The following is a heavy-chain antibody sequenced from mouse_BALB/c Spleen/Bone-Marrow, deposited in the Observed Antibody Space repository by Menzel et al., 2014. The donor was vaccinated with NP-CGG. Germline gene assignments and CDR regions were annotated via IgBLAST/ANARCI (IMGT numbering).Heavy chain of an antibody. CDR2: INPDSSTI. CDR3: ARPGYYGYQDV. D-gene: IGHD1-2*01. J-gene: IGHJ1*01. Sequence: QSGGSLKLSCAASGFDFSRYWMTWVRQAPGKGLEWIGEINPDSSTINYTPSLKDKFIISRDNAKNTLYLQMSKVRSEDTALYYCARPGYYGYQDVWGAGTTVTVSS. CDR1: GFDFSRYW. V-gene: IGHV4-1*02.